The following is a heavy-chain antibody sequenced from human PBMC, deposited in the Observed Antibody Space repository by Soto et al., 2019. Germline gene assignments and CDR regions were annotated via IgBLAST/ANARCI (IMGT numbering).Heavy chain of an antibody. D-gene: IGHD3-10*01. CDR3: AKDQMGRGWRTLDS. CDR2: ITYDGSRT. V-gene: IGHV3-30*18. J-gene: IGHJ4*02. CDR1: GLTFSGYG. Sequence: QVQMVESGGGVVQPGTSLRLSCVVTGLTFSGYGMHWVRQAPGKGLEWVADITYDGSRTYYADAVKGRFTVSRDNSKNILYPQMTSPGGDDTAMYYCAKDQMGRGWRTLDSWGQGTLVIVSS.